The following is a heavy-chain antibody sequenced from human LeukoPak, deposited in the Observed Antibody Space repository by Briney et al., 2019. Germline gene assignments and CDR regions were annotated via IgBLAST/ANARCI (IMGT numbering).Heavy chain of an antibody. CDR3: VRRAAVRGMDF. CDR1: GFIFDTHT. D-gene: IGHD1-14*01. Sequence: GGSLRLSCTGSGFIFDTHTLTWVRQAPGKGLEWVASISGSGDSTNYGDSAKGRFTISRDNFKRTVHLEMSNLRADDTAMYYCVRRAAVRGMDFWGLGTTVMVSS. CDR2: ISGSGDST. J-gene: IGHJ6*02. V-gene: IGHV3-23*01.